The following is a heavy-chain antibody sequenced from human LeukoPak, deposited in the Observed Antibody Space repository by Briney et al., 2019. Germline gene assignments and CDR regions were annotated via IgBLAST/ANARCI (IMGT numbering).Heavy chain of an antibody. CDR2: INSDETST. J-gene: IGHJ4*02. D-gene: IGHD3-10*01. V-gene: IGHV3-74*01. CDR3: AARKVRGVWFYLDY. CDR1: GLTFSNYL. Sequence: PGGSLRLSCAASGLTFSNYLMHWVRQAPGEGLVWVSRINSDETSTSYADSVKGRFTISRDNAKNTLYLQMNSLRAEDTAVYFCAARKVRGVWFYLDYWGQGTLVTASS.